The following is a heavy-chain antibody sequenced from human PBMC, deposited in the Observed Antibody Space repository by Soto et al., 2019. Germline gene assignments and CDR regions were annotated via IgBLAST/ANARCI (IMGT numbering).Heavy chain of an antibody. Sequence: SATLSLTCTVSGGSISSYYWSWIRQPPGKGLEWIGYIYYSGSTNYNPSLKSRVTISVDTSKNQFSLKLSSVTAADTAVYYCESNNDYYDSNGHGDFDYWGHGTLVTLSP. CDR3: ESNNDYYDSNGHGDFDY. J-gene: IGHJ4*01. V-gene: IGHV4-59*01. D-gene: IGHD3-22*01. CDR2: IYYSGST. CDR1: GGSISSYY.